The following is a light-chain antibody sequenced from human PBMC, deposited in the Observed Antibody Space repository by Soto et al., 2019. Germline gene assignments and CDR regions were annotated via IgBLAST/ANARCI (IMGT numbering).Light chain of an antibody. J-gene: IGLJ3*02. V-gene: IGLV2-14*03. CDR1: SSDVGGYNF. Sequence: QSALTQPASVSGSPGQSITISCTGTSSDVGGYNFVSWFQQHPGKTPKLIIFDVSNRPSGVSNRFSGSKSGNTASLTISGLLAGDEADYYCASYTTSSTWVFGRGTKLTVL. CDR3: ASYTTSSTWV. CDR2: DVS.